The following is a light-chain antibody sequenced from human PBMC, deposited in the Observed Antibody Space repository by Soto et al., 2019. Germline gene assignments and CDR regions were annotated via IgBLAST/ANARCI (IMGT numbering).Light chain of an antibody. V-gene: IGKV3-20*01. Sequence: EIVLTQSPGTLSLSPGERATLSCRASQSVSSSYLAWYQQKPGQAPRLLIYGACSRATGIPDRFSGSGSETDFTLTISRLEPEDFAVYYCQEYGSSATFGQGTKVEIK. CDR3: QEYGSSAT. CDR2: GAC. J-gene: IGKJ1*01. CDR1: QSVSSSY.